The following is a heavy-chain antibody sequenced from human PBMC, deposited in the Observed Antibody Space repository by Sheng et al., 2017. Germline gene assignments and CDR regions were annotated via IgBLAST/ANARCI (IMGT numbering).Heavy chain of an antibody. CDR2: VYYSGRT. CDR1: GGSISSNSYY. J-gene: IGHJ4*02. CDR3: ARSTRVTPVGHVATGYPYYFDY. Sequence: QLQLQESGPGLVKPSETLSLTCTVSGGSISSNSYYWGWIRQPSGKGLEWIGSVYYSGRTYYNPSLKSRVTISADTSKDQFSLKVNSVTAADTAVYYCARSTRVTPVGHVATGYPYYFDYWGQGTLVTVSS. V-gene: IGHV4-39*07. D-gene: IGHD4-17*01.